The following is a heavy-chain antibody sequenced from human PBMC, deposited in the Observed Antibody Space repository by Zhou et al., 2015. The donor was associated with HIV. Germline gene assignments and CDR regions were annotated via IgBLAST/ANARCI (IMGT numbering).Heavy chain of an antibody. D-gene: IGHD1-7*01. Sequence: QVLLVQSGAEVKKPGSSVTVSCEAPGGAFSKYAIHWVRQAPGQGFEWMGGIIHAFDEATFAPKFRGRITITTDEVTNTAYMELSSLRSEDTAVYYCARPRTSYNWDYQFDYWGQGTLVTVSS. CDR2: IIHAFDEA. J-gene: IGHJ4*02. CDR1: GGAFSKYA. CDR3: ARPRTSYNWDYQFDY. V-gene: IGHV1-69*01.